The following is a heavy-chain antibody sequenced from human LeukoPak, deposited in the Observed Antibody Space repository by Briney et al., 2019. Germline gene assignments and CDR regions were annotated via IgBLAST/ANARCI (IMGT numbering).Heavy chain of an antibody. V-gene: IGHV1-2*02. CDR3: ARGSGYGHDYYYYMDV. J-gene: IGHJ6*03. Sequence: ASVKVSCKASGYTFTGYYMHWVRQAPGQGLEWMGWINPNSGGTNYAQKFQGRVTMTRDTSISIAYMELSRLRSDDTAVYYCARGSGYGHDYYYYMDVWGKGTTVTVSS. CDR1: GYTFTGYY. D-gene: IGHD5-12*01. CDR2: INPNSGGT.